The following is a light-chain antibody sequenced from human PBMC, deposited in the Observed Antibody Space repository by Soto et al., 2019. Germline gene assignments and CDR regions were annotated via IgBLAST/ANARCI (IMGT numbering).Light chain of an antibody. Sequence: QAVVTQPASVSGSPGQSITISCTGTSSDVGGYNYVSWFQQHPGKAPKLMIYEVSNRPSGVSNRFSGSKSGNTASLTISGLQAEDEADYYCNSYSSTSTPYVFGSGTKLTVL. V-gene: IGLV2-14*01. J-gene: IGLJ1*01. CDR1: SSDVGGYNY. CDR3: NSYSSTSTPYV. CDR2: EVS.